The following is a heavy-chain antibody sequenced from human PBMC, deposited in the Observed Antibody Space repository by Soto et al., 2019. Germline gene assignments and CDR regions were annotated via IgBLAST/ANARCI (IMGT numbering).Heavy chain of an antibody. CDR2: ISGSGTYT. V-gene: IGHV3-23*01. J-gene: IGHJ6*02. CDR3: ARYAGGSGWSRRLYYYYYGMDV. D-gene: IGHD6-19*01. Sequence: GGSLRLSCAASGFTFSSYAMSWVRRAPGKGLEWVSGISGSGTYTYYADSVKGRFTVSRDNSKNTLYMQMNSLRAEDTGLYYCARYAGGSGWSRRLYYYYYGMDVWGQGTTVTVSS. CDR1: GFTFSSYA.